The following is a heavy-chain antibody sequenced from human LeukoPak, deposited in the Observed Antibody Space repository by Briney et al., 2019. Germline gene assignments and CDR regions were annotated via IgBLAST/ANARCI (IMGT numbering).Heavy chain of an antibody. CDR1: GFTFSSYG. Sequence: GGSLRLSCAASGFTFSSYGMSWVRQAPGKGLEWVSAISGSGGSTYYVDSVKGRFTISRDNSKNTLYLQMNSLRAEDTAVYYCAKDLNWGMDYWGQETLVTVSS. CDR2: ISGSGGST. V-gene: IGHV3-23*01. D-gene: IGHD7-27*01. J-gene: IGHJ4*02. CDR3: AKDLNWGMDY.